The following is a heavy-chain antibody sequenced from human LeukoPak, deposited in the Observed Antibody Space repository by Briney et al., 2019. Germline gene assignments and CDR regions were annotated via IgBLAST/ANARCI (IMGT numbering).Heavy chain of an antibody. CDR1: GYTFTGYY. V-gene: IGHV1-2*02. Sequence: ASVKVSCKASGYTFTGYYMHWVRQAPGQGLEWMGWINPNSGGTNYAQKFQGRVTMTRDTSISTAYMELSSLRSEDTAVYYCARGVVVAARAFDPWGQGTLVTVSS. CDR3: ARGVVVAARAFDP. CDR2: INPNSGGT. J-gene: IGHJ5*02. D-gene: IGHD2-15*01.